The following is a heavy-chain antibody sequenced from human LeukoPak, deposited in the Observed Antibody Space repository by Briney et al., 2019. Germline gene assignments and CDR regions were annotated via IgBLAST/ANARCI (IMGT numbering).Heavy chain of an antibody. CDR2: ISKSSSST. V-gene: IGHV3-11*05. CDR3: ARVRSSGSPLDY. Sequence: KPGGSLRLSCAASGFTFSDYYMSWIRQAPGKGLEWVSYISKSSSSTNYADSVKGRFSIFRDNAKNSLYLQLNSPTAEDTAVYYCARVRSSGSPLDYWGQGTLVTVSS. D-gene: IGHD3-10*01. CDR1: GFTFSDYY. J-gene: IGHJ4*02.